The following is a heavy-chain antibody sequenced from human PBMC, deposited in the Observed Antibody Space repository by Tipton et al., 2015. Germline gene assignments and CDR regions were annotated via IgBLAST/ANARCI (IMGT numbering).Heavy chain of an antibody. CDR1: GFTFDDYG. V-gene: IGHV3-20*04. D-gene: IGHD6-13*01. Sequence: GSLRLSCAASGFTFDDYGMTWVRRVPGKGLEWVAGIGWNGGRTGYADSVKGRFIISRDNAQNSLFLQMNSLTAEDTAFYYCAREGSSWYFGVYWGQGTLVSVSS. CDR2: IGWNGGRT. CDR3: AREGSSWYFGVY. J-gene: IGHJ4*02.